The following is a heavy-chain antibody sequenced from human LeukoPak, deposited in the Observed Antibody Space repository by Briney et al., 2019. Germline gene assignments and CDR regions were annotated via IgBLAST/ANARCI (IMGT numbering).Heavy chain of an antibody. CDR2: ITPLSATP. CDR1: AGMFNTYA. Sequence: SVKVSCKASAGMFNTYAISLVRQAPGHGLEWMGRITPLSATPSQSQWIQGRITITADISTNTVYLDLSSLRSEDTALYFCAGDPPGTPVGFDVWGQGTMVTASS. D-gene: IGHD3-10*01. V-gene: IGHV1-69*06. CDR3: AGDPPGTPVGFDV. J-gene: IGHJ3*01.